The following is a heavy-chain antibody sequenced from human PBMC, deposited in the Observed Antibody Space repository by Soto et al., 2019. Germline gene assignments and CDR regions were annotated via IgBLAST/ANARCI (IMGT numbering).Heavy chain of an antibody. D-gene: IGHD2-8*01. V-gene: IGHV3-11*01. CDR2: ISSRSSTI. Sequence: QVQLVESGGGLVKPGGSLRLSCAASGFTFSDYYMSWIRQAPGKGLEWVSYISSRSSTIFYADSVKGRFTISRDNVKNSLYLQMNSLGDWDTAVYYCASGTNGAFFVYWGQGILVTVSS. CDR3: ASGTNGAFFVY. J-gene: IGHJ4*02. CDR1: GFTFSDYY.